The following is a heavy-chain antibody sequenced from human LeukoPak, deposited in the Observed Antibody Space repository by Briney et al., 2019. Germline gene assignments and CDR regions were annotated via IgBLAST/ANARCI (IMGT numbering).Heavy chain of an antibody. Sequence: ASVKVSCKASGYTFTGYYMHWVRQAPGQGLEWMGWINPNSGGTNYAQKFQGRVTMARDTSISTAYMELSRLRSDDTAVYYCARDGLFLRPFDYWGQGTLVTVSS. J-gene: IGHJ4*02. CDR1: GYTFTGYY. V-gene: IGHV1-2*02. D-gene: IGHD6-6*01. CDR2: INPNSGGT. CDR3: ARDGLFLRPFDY.